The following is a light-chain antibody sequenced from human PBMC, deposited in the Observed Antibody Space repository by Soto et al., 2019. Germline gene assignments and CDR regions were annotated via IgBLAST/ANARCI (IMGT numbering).Light chain of an antibody. V-gene: IGLV3-25*03. CDR2: KDS. Sequence: SYELTQPPSVSVSPGQTARITCSGDALPKQYVSWYQQKPGQAPVLVIYKDSERPSGIPERFSGSSSGTTVTLTISGVQAEDEADYYCQSADSSGTVVFGGGTKVTVL. CDR1: ALPKQY. CDR3: QSADSSGTVV. J-gene: IGLJ2*01.